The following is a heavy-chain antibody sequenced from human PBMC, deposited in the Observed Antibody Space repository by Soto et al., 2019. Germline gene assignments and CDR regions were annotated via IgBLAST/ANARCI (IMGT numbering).Heavy chain of an antibody. V-gene: IGHV1-69*12. CDR1: GGTFSSYA. D-gene: IGHD4-17*01. J-gene: IGHJ6*02. CDR3: ASDRLATVTTDYYGMDV. CDR2: IIPIFGTA. Sequence: QVQLVQSGAEVKKPGSSVKVSCKASGGTFSSYAISWVRQAPGQGLEWMGGIIPIFGTANYARKFQGRVTITADESTSTAYMELSSLRSEDTAVYYCASDRLATVTTDYYGMDVWGQGATVTVSS.